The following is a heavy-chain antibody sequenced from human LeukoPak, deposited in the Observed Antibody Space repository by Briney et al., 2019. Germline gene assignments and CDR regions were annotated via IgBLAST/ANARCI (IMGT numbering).Heavy chain of an antibody. Sequence: GGSLKLSFAASGITFSSYGMSWVRQAPGKGLEWVSSISSTGGTTYYADSVKGRFTISRDNSKNTLYLQMNSLRVEDTAIYYCARDATTAIGTVYMDVWGKGTTVTVSS. CDR1: GITFSSYG. CDR2: ISSTGGTT. D-gene: IGHD1-1*01. J-gene: IGHJ6*03. V-gene: IGHV3-23*01. CDR3: ARDATTAIGTVYMDV.